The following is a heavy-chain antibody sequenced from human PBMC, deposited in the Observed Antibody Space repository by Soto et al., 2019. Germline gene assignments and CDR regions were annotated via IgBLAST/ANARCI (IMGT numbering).Heavy chain of an antibody. CDR3: ARVNDWIVVVPAATYYYYGMDV. D-gene: IGHD2-2*01. CDR2: IIPIFGTA. V-gene: IGHV1-69*01. Sequence: QVQLVQSGAEVKKPGSSVKVSCKASGGTFSSYAISWVRQAPGQGLEWMGGIIPIFGTANYAQKFQGRVTITADESTSTAYMELSSLRSEDTAVYYCARVNDWIVVVPAATYYYYGMDVWGQGTTVTVSS. CDR1: GGTFSSYA. J-gene: IGHJ6*02.